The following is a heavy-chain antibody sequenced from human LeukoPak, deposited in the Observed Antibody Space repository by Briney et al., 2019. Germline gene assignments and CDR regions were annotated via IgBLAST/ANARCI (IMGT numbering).Heavy chain of an antibody. V-gene: IGHV3-23*01. D-gene: IGHD6-13*01. Sequence: GGSLRLSCAASGFTFSSYAMSWVRQAPGKGLEWVSAISGSGGSTYYADSVKGRFTISRDNSKNTLYLQMNSLRAEDTAVYYCAKDEWDGTPYYYYMDVWGKGTTVTVSS. CDR3: AKDEWDGTPYYYYMDV. CDR1: GFTFSSYA. J-gene: IGHJ6*03. CDR2: ISGSGGST.